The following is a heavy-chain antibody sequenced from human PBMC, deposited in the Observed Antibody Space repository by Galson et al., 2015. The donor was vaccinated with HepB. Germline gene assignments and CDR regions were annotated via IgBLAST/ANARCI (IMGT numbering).Heavy chain of an antibody. D-gene: IGHD3-3*01. CDR3: ARGTTIFGVVSYFQH. J-gene: IGHJ1*01. CDR1: GFTFSSYA. Sequence: SLRLSCAASGFTFSSYAMHWVRQVPGKGLEWVAVISYDGSNKYYADSVKGRFTISRDNSKNTLYLQMNSLRAEDTAVYYCARGTTIFGVVSYFQHWGQGTLVTVSS. V-gene: IGHV3-30-3*01. CDR2: ISYDGSNK.